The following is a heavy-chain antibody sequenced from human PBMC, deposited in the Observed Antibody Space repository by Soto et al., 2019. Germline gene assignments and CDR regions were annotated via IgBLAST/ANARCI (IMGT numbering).Heavy chain of an antibody. J-gene: IGHJ4*02. Sequence: GGSLRLSCAASGFTFSSYEMNWVRQAPGKGLEWVSYISSSGSTIYYADSVKGRFTTSRDNAKNSLYLQMNSLRAEDTAVYYCAPTTAYLLDYWGQGTLVTVSS. CDR1: GFTFSSYE. CDR3: APTTAYLLDY. CDR2: ISSSGSTI. V-gene: IGHV3-48*03. D-gene: IGHD4-4*01.